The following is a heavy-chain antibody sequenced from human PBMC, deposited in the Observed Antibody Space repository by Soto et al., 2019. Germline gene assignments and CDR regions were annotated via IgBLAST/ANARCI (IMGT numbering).Heavy chain of an antibody. D-gene: IGHD2-15*01. CDR2: IHPSGDT. Sequence: QVQLVQSGAELKNPGASVKVACKASGYKFTTYFIHWVRQAPGQGLEWMGMIHPSGDTGYAQKFRGRVTMTIDTSTTTAYMELWNLTSEDTAVYFSVRGYCTTSPCSGDFQFWGQGTLVTVSS. CDR3: VRGYCTTSPCSGDFQF. J-gene: IGHJ1*01. CDR1: GYKFTTYF. V-gene: IGHV1-46*01.